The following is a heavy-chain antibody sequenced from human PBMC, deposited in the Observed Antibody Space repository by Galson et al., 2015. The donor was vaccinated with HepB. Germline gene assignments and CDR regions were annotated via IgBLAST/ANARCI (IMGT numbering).Heavy chain of an antibody. CDR3: ARASTIKTMDV. D-gene: IGHD5-12*01. CDR2: IKQDGSEA. CDR1: GFTFSSYW. J-gene: IGHJ6*04. V-gene: IGHV3-7*03. Sequence: SLRLSCAASGFTFSSYWMTWVRQAPGKGLEWVASIKQDGSEAYYVDSVKGRFTMSRDNAKNSLDLQMNSLRADDTAVYYCARASTIKTMDVWGKGTTVTVST.